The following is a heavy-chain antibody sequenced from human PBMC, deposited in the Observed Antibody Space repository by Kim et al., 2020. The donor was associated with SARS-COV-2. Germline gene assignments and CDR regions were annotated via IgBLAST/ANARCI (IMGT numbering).Heavy chain of an antibody. Sequence: SETLSLTCTVSGGSISSSSYYWGWIRQPPGKGLEWIGSIYYSGSTYYNPSLKSRVTISVDTSKNQFSLKLSSVTAADTAVYYCARVESGYDMGRLYNWFDPWGQGTLVTVSS. J-gene: IGHJ5*02. D-gene: IGHD5-12*01. V-gene: IGHV4-39*01. CDR1: GGSISSSSYY. CDR3: ARVESGYDMGRLYNWFDP. CDR2: IYYSGST.